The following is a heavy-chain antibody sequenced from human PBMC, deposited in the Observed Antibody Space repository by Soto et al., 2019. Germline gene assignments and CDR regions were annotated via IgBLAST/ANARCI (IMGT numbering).Heavy chain of an antibody. J-gene: IGHJ6*02. D-gene: IGHD3-22*01. CDR2: ISYDGRRK. CDR3: ARSHDYERGMGV. V-gene: IGHV3-30*04. CDR1: GFTFRSYS. Sequence: AGGSLRLSCATSGFTFRSYSMNWVRQAPGKGLEWVSVISYDGRRKYYGDSVRGRFTISRDISNNTLYLQMNSLTAEDTAVYYCARSHDYERGMGVCGQGTAVTVSS.